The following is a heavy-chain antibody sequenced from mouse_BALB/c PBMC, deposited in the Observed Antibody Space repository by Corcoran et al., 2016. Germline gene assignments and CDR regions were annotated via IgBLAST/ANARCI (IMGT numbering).Heavy chain of an antibody. D-gene: IGHD2-14*01. J-gene: IGHJ3*01. Sequence: EVQLQQSGAELVKPGASVKLSCTASGFNIKDTYMHWVKQRPEQGLEWIGRIDSANGNTKYDPKFQGKATITADTSSNTAYLQLSSLTSEDTAVYYCARNYRYDAWFAYGGQGTLVTVSA. V-gene: IGHV14-3*02. CDR2: IDSANGNT. CDR3: ARNYRYDAWFAY. CDR1: GFNIKDTY.